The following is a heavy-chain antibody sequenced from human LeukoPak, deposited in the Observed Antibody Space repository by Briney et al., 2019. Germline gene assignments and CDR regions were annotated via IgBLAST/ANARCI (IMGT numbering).Heavy chain of an antibody. D-gene: IGHD4-23*01. V-gene: IGHV4-61*05. CDR1: GGSISSSSYY. CDR3: ARHYGGISYWFFDL. Sequence: TASETLSLTCTVSGGSISSSSYYWGWIRQPPGKGLDWIGSIYYSGSTKYNPSLKSRITISVDTSKNHFSLKLSSVTAADTAVYYCARHYGGISYWFFDLWGRGTLVTVSS. CDR2: IYYSGST. J-gene: IGHJ2*01.